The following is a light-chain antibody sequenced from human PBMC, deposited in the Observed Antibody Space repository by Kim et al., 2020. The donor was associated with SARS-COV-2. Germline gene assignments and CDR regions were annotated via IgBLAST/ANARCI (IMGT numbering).Light chain of an antibody. CDR1: QTVSSN. V-gene: IGKV3-15*01. J-gene: IGKJ2*01. CDR3: HQYNNWPLYT. Sequence: EIVMTQSPATLSVSPGDTATLSCRASQTVSSNLAWYQHKPGQAPRLLIYGASTRATGIPARFSGRGSGTEFTLTISSLQSEDFALYYCHQYNNWPLYTFGQGTKLEI. CDR2: GAS.